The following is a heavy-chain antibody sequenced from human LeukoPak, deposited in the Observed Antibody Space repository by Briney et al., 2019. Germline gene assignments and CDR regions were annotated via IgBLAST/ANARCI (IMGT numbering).Heavy chain of an antibody. D-gene: IGHD6-25*01. CDR2: INHSGST. Sequence: SETLSLTCAVYGGSFSGYYWSWIRQPPGKGLEWIGEINHSGSTNYNPSLRSRVTISVDTSKNQFSLKLSSVTAADTAVYYCARGAALSFDYWGRGTLVTVPS. V-gene: IGHV4-34*01. CDR3: ARGAALSFDY. CDR1: GGSFSGYY. J-gene: IGHJ4*02.